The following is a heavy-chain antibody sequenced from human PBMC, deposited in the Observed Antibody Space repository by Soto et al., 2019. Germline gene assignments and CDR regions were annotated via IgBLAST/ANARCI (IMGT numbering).Heavy chain of an antibody. V-gene: IGHV4-61*08. J-gene: IGHJ4*02. Sequence: SETLSLTCTVSGGSVSSGGYSWSWIRQPPGKGLEWIGSVYYSGYTNYNPSLKSRVTISVDTSKNQFSLRLNSVTAADTAVYYCARGVLIWGQGTLVTVSS. CDR2: VYYSGYT. CDR1: GGSVSSGGYS. CDR3: ARGVLI. D-gene: IGHD2-8*01.